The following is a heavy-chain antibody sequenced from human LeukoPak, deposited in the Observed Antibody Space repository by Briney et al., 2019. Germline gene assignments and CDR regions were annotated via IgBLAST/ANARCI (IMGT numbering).Heavy chain of an antibody. CDR2: ISAYNGNT. J-gene: IGHJ4*02. CDR3: ARDQVGYCSSTSCYWGGDFDY. Sequence: ASVKVSCKASGYTFTSYGISWVRQAPGQGLEWMGWISAYNGNTNYAQKLQGRVTMTTDTSTSTAYMELRSLRSDDTAVYYCARDQVGYCSSTSCYWGGDFDYWGQGTLVTVSS. V-gene: IGHV1-18*01. CDR1: GYTFTSYG. D-gene: IGHD2-2*01.